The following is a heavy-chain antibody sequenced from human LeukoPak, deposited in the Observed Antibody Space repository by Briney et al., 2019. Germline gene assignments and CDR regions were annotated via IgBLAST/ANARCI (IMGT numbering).Heavy chain of an antibody. CDR2: INEDGNEI. CDR3: ARAGGVGTTDY. Sequence: SGGSLRLSCAASGFTFSNAWMSWVRQAPGKGLEWVANINEDGNEIYYVDSVRGRFTISRDNAQNSLYLQMNSLRVEDTAVYYCARAGGVGTTDYWGQGTLVTVSS. D-gene: IGHD1-26*01. V-gene: IGHV3-7*01. J-gene: IGHJ4*02. CDR1: GFTFSNAW.